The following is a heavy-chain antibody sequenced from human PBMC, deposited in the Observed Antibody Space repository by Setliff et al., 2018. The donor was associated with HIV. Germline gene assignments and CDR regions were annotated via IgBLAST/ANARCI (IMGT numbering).Heavy chain of an antibody. D-gene: IGHD4-17*01. CDR1: GGSISSYY. J-gene: IGHJ4*02. V-gene: IGHV4-4*08. CDR3: ARAFYGDRFYFDY. CDR2: IYTSGST. Sequence: SETLSLTCTVSGGSISSYYWSWIRQPPGKGLGWIGYIYTSGSTNYNPSLKSRVTISVDTSKNQFSLKLSSVTAADTAVYYCARAFYGDRFYFDYWGQGTLVTVSS.